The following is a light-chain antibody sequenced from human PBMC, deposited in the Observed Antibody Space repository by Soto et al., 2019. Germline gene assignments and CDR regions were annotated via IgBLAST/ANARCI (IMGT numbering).Light chain of an antibody. V-gene: IGLV2-14*01. CDR2: EVS. CDR1: SSDVGGYKH. Sequence: QSVLTQPASVSGSPGQSITISCTGTSSDVGGYKHVSWYQHHPGKAPKLMIYEVSNRPSGVSDRFSGSKSGYSASLTISGLQAEDEADYYCSSYTAFTTYVFGSGTKVTVL. CDR3: SSYTAFTTYV. J-gene: IGLJ1*01.